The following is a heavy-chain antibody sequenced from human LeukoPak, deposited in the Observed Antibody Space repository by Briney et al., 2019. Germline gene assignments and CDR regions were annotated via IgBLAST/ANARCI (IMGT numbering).Heavy chain of an antibody. V-gene: IGHV1-24*01. D-gene: IGHD1-26*01. CDR2: FDPEDGET. CDR3: ATTRPVVGATLRDYYYYMDV. J-gene: IGHJ6*03. Sequence: ASVKVSCKVSGYTLTELSMHWVRQAPGKGLEWMGGFDPEDGETIYAQKFQGRVTMTEDTSTDTAYMELSSLRSEDTAVYYCATTRPVVGATLRDYYYYMDVWGKGTTVTVS. CDR1: GYTLTELS.